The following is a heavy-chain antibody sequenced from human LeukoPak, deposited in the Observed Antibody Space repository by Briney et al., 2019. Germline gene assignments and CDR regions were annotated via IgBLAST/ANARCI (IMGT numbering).Heavy chain of an antibody. CDR3: ARENDFDAFDI. CDR1: GGSISSYY. CDR2: IYYSGST. Sequence: SETLSLTCTVSGGSISSYYWSWIRQPPGKGLEWIGYIYYSGSTNYNPSLKSRVTILVDTSKNQFSLKLSSVTAADTAVYYCARENDFDAFDIWGQGTMVTVSS. D-gene: IGHD2-21*02. V-gene: IGHV4-59*01. J-gene: IGHJ3*02.